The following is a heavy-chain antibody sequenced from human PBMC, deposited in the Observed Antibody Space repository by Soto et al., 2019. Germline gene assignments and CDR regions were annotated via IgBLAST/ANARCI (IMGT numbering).Heavy chain of an antibody. CDR1: GCSIRSSSSY. D-gene: IGHD5-18*01. V-gene: IGHV4-39*01. J-gene: IGHJ3*02. CDR2: IYYSGST. Sequence: SSETLSLTCTVSGCSIRSSSSYWGWIRQPPGKGLEWIGRIYYSGSTYYNPSLKSRVTISVDTSKNQFSLKLSSVTAADTAVYYCARALSPYSYGWDDAFDIWGQGTMVT. CDR3: ARALSPYSYGWDDAFDI.